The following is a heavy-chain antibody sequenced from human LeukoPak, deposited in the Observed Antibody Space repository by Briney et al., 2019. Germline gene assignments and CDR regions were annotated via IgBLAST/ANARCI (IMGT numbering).Heavy chain of an antibody. CDR3: AKDSVVASYYYGMDV. CDR1: GFTFSSYA. J-gene: IGHJ6*02. D-gene: IGHD2-15*01. Sequence: GGSLRLSCAASGFTFSSYAMHWVRQAPGKGLEWVAVISYDGSNKYYADSVKGRFTISRDNSKNTLYLQMNSLRAEDTAVYYCAKDSVVASYYYGMDVWGQGTTVTVSS. V-gene: IGHV3-30-3*01. CDR2: ISYDGSNK.